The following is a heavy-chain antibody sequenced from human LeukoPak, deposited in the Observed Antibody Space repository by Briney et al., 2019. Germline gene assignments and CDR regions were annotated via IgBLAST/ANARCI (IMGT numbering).Heavy chain of an antibody. CDR3: ARDLGAYDSSGYRFDP. V-gene: IGHV1-18*01. J-gene: IGHJ5*02. Sequence: ASVKVSCKASGYTFTSYGMSWVRQAPGQGLEWMGWISPYNGDTNYAQNVQGRVTMTTDTSTSTAYMELRSLGSDDTAVYYCARDLGAYDSSGYRFDPWGQGTLVTVSS. CDR1: GYTFTSYG. CDR2: ISPYNGDT. D-gene: IGHD3-22*01.